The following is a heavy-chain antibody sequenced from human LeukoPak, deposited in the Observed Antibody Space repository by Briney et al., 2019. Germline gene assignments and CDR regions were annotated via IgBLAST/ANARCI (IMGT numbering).Heavy chain of an antibody. CDR3: AGGSGYAFDY. CDR1: GGSISSGDYY. V-gene: IGHV4-30-4*08. Sequence: SETLSLTCIVSGGSISSGDYYWSWIRQPPGKGLEWIGYIYYSGSTYYNASLKSRVTISVDTSNNQFSLKLSSVTAADTAVYYCAGGSGYAFDYWGQGTLVTVSS. J-gene: IGHJ4*02. CDR2: IYYSGST. D-gene: IGHD5-12*01.